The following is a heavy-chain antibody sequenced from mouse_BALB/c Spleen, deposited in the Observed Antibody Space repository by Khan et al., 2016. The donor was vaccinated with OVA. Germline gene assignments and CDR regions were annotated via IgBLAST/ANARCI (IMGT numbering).Heavy chain of an antibody. Sequence: VQLKQSGPELMKPGASVKISCKASGYSFTSYYIHWVLQSPGKSLEWIGYIDPFSGGTTYNQKFKGKATLTVDKSSSTAYIHLSNLTSEDSAVFYCREQGYVARFTYGGEGTLVTVSA. CDR1: GYSFTSYY. CDR3: REQGYVARFTY. CDR2: IDPFSGGT. D-gene: IGHD2-2*01. J-gene: IGHJ3*01. V-gene: IGHV1S135*01.